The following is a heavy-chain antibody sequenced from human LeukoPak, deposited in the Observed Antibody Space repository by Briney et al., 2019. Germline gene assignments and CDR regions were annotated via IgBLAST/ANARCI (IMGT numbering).Heavy chain of an antibody. CDR2: IYYSGST. V-gene: IGHV4-59*01. Sequence: SDTLSLTCTVSVDSISSYYWSWIRQPPGKGLEWIVYIYYSGSTNYNPSLKSRVTISVDTSKNHFSLKLSSVTAADTAVYYCARDRSGWYGNYFDYWGQGTLVTVSS. CDR3: ARDRSGWYGNYFDY. CDR1: VDSISSYY. D-gene: IGHD6-19*01. J-gene: IGHJ4*02.